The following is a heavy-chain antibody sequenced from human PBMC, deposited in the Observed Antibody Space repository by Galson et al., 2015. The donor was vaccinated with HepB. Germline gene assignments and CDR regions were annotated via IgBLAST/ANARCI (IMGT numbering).Heavy chain of an antibody. V-gene: IGHV3-30*02. J-gene: IGHJ4*02. CDR3: ARNTPASGYHGLHY. CDR2: IQYNGFTK. D-gene: IGHD6-25*01. Sequence: SLRLSCAASGFTFSNYGMRWVRQAPGKGLEWVAYIQYNGFTKYYGDSVTGRFTISRDNSKNTLYLQMNSLRPEDTALYHCARNTPASGYHGLHYGGQGTLVTVSS. CDR1: GFTFSNYG.